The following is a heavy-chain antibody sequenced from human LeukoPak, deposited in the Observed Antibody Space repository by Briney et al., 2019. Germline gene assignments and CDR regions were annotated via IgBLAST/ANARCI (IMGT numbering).Heavy chain of an antibody. J-gene: IGHJ6*02. Sequence: SETLSLTCTVSGGSISSHYWSWIRQPPGKGLEWIGYMYYSGSTNYDPSLKSRVTISVDTSKNRFSLRLSSVTAADMAVYYCTRAVNVEYTGMDVWGQGTTVTVSS. CDR2: MYYSGST. D-gene: IGHD1-1*01. V-gene: IGHV4-59*11. CDR3: TRAVNVEYTGMDV. CDR1: GGSISSHY.